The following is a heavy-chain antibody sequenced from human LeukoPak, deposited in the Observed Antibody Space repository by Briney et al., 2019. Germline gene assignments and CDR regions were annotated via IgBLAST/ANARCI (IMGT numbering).Heavy chain of an antibody. CDR2: INPSGGST. Sequence: ASVKVSCKASGYTFTSYYMHWVRQAPGQGLEWMGIINPSGGSTSYAQKFQGRVTMTRDTSTSTVYMELSGLRSEDTAVYYCARDGPGLLTFGGVIGKDYYYYYGMDVWGQGTTVTVSS. CDR1: GYTFTSYY. J-gene: IGHJ6*02. V-gene: IGHV1-46*01. D-gene: IGHD3-16*02. CDR3: ARDGPGLLTFGGVIGKDYYYYYGMDV.